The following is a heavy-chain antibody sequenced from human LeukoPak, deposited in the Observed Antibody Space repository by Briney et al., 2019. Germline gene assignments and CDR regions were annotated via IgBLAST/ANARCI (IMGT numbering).Heavy chain of an antibody. CDR2: INPNSGGT. V-gene: IGHV1-2*04. D-gene: IGHD6-19*01. Sequence: ASAKVSCKASGYTFTGYYIHWVRQAPGQGLEWMGWINPNSGGTNYAQKFQGWVTMTRDTSMSTAYMQLSRLTSDDTAVYYCARTKGVAGTEFFHYWGQGTLVTVSS. J-gene: IGHJ1*01. CDR1: GYTFTGYY. CDR3: ARTKGVAGTEFFHY.